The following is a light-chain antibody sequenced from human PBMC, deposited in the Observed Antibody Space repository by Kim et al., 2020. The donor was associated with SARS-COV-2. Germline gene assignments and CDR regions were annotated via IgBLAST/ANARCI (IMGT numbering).Light chain of an antibody. V-gene: IGLV3-19*01. J-gene: IGLJ1*01. CDR1: SLRSYY. Sequence: SSELTQDPAVSVALGQTVRITCQGDSLRSYYASWYQQKPGQAPVLVIYGKNNRPSGIPDRFSGSSSGNTASLTITGAQAEDEADYYCNPRDSSGNHGYVFGTGTKVTVL. CDR2: GKN. CDR3: NPRDSSGNHGYV.